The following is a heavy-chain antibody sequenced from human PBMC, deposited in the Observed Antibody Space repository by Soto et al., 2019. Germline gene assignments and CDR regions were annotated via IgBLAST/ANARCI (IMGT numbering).Heavy chain of an antibody. CDR2: ISAYNGNT. D-gene: IGHD2-21*02. Sequence: ASVKVSCKXSGYTFTSYGISWVRQAPGQGLEWMGWISAYNGNTNYAQKLQGRVTMTTDTSTSTAYMELRSLRSDDTAVYYCARDLPHCGGDCYSGPLDYWGQGTLVTVSS. V-gene: IGHV1-18*01. CDR1: GYTFTSYG. CDR3: ARDLPHCGGDCYSGPLDY. J-gene: IGHJ4*02.